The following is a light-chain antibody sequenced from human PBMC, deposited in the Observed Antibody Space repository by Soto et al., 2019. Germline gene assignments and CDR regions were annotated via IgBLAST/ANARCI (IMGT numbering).Light chain of an antibody. CDR2: GAS. V-gene: IGKV3-20*01. Sequence: EIVLTQSPGTLSLSPGARATLSCRASQSVDRNYLAWYQHKPGQAPRLLIYGASTRATGIPDRFSGSGSGTDFTLTISSLQAEDVAVYYCQQYQSLPFTFGPGTKVHIE. CDR3: QQYQSLPFT. J-gene: IGKJ3*01. CDR1: QSVDRNY.